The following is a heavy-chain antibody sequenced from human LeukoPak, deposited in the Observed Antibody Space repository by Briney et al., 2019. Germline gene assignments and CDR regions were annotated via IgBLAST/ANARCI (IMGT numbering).Heavy chain of an antibody. Sequence: ASVKVSCKASGYTFTSYAMHWVRQAPGQRLEWMGWINAGNGNTKYSQKFQGRVTINRDTSASTAYMELSSLRSEDTAVYYCARDQRGYDYFSWFDPWGQGTLVTVSS. CDR1: GYTFTSYA. V-gene: IGHV1-3*01. D-gene: IGHD5-12*01. CDR2: INAGNGNT. CDR3: ARDQRGYDYFSWFDP. J-gene: IGHJ5*02.